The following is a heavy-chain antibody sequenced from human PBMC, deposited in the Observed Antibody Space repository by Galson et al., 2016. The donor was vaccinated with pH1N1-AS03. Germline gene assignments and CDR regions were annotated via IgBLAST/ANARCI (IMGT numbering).Heavy chain of an antibody. CDR3: TTDDYGDYRGTGAGTNDAFDM. Sequence: SLRLSCAASGFTFSNAWMSWVRQAPGKGLEWVGLIKNRENGRTTDYAAPGKGRFTISRDDSKNTLDLQMNSLKTEDTAVYYCTTDDYGDYRGTGAGTNDAFDMWGQGTMVTVSS. CDR2: IKNRENGRTT. D-gene: IGHD4-17*01. J-gene: IGHJ3*02. CDR1: GFTFSNAW. V-gene: IGHV3-15*01.